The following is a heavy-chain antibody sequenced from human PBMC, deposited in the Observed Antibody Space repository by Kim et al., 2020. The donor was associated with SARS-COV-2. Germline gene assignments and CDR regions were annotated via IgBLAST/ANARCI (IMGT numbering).Heavy chain of an antibody. CDR2: INPNSGGT. CDR3: ARGTAAGTYAFDI. V-gene: IGHV1-2*05. CDR1: GYTFTGYH. J-gene: IGHJ3*02. D-gene: IGHD6-13*01. Sequence: ASVKVSCKASGYTFTGYHMHWVRQAPGQGLEWMGRINPNSGGTNYAQKFQGRVTMTKDTSISTAYMELSRLRSDDTVVYYCARGTAAGTYAFDIWGQGTMVTVSS.